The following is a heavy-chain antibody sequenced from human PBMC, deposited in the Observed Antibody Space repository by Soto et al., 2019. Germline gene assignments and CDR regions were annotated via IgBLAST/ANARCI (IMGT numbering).Heavy chain of an antibody. CDR2: ISSSSSYI. J-gene: IGHJ5*02. CDR3: AREVVVPAQNWFDP. D-gene: IGHD2-2*01. Sequence: GGSLRLSCAASGFTFSSYSMNWVRQAPGKGLEWVSSISSSSSYIYYADSVKGRFTISRDNAKNSLYLQMNSLRAEDTAVYYCAREVVVPAQNWFDPWGQGTLVTVSS. V-gene: IGHV3-21*01. CDR1: GFTFSSYS.